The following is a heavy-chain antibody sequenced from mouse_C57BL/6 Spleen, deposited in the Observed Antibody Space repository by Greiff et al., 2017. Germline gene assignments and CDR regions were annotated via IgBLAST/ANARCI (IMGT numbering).Heavy chain of an antibody. V-gene: IGHV5-4*01. CDR3: ARERGYDY. CDR2: ISDGGSYT. J-gene: IGHJ2*01. Sequence: DVMLVESGGGLVKPGGSLKLSCAASGFTFSSYAMSWVRQTPEKRLEWVATISDGGSYTYYPDNVKGRFTISRDNAKNNLYLQMSHLKSENTAMYYCARERGYDYWGQGTTLTVSS. CDR1: GFTFSSYA. D-gene: IGHD2-2*01.